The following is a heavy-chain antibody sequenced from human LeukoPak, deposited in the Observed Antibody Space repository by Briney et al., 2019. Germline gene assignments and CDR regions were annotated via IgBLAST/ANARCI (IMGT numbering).Heavy chain of an antibody. CDR2: ISGDRSTT. V-gene: IGHV3-74*01. CDR3: VRDLSVVCDL. Sequence: GGSLRLSRAASGFTFSSFWMHWVRHAPGKGLVWHPLISGDRSTTPYADSVQDRFTIPQDNAKSTLYLQMNSLSAEDTAVYYCVRDLSVVCDLWAQGTLVRV. J-gene: IGHJ4*02. CDR1: GFTFSSFW. D-gene: IGHD2-8*01.